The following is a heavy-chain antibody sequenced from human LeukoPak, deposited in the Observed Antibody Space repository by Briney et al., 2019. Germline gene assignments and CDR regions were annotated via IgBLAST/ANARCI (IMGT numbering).Heavy chain of an antibody. CDR2: IYYSGST. J-gene: IGHJ4*02. CDR1: GYSISSGYY. CDR3: ARWGFEYYDSSGHYYFDY. V-gene: IGHV4-61*01. D-gene: IGHD3-22*01. Sequence: SSETLSLTCAVSGYSISSGYYWGWIRQPPGKGLEWIGYIYYSGSTNYNPSLKSRVTISVDTSKNQFSLKLSSVTAADTAVYYCARWGFEYYDSSGHYYFDYWGQGTLVTVSS.